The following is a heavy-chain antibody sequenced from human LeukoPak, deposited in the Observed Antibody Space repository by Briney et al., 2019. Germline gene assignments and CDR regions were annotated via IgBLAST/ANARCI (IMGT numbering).Heavy chain of an antibody. V-gene: IGHV4-61*05. D-gene: IGHD6-19*01. CDR2: IYYSGST. J-gene: IGHJ4*02. Sequence: SETLSLTCTVSGGSISSSSYYWGWIRQPPGKGLEWIGYIYYSGSTNYNPSLKSRVTISVDTSKNQFSLKLSSVTAADTAVYYCARGQWLSRGVDYWGQGTLVTVSS. CDR1: GGSISSSSYY. CDR3: ARGQWLSRGVDY.